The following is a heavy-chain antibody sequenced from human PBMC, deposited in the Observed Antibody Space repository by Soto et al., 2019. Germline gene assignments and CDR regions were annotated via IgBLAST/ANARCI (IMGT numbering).Heavy chain of an antibody. CDR3: ARDGAARAIDY. CDR1: GFTFRTYG. J-gene: IGHJ4*02. V-gene: IGHV3-33*01. D-gene: IGHD6-6*01. Sequence: QVQLVESGGGVVQPGRSLRLSCVASGFTFRTYGMHWVRQAPGKGLKWVAVIWFDGSNKYYADSVKGRFTISRDNSKNTLYLQMNSLRAEDTALYYCARDGAARAIDYWGQGTLVTVSS. CDR2: IWFDGSNK.